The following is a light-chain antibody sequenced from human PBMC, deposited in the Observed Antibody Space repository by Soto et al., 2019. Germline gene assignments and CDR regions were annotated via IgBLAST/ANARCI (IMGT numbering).Light chain of an antibody. CDR2: DNN. Sequence: QSVLTQPPSVSAAPGQKVTISCSGSSSNIGNNYVSWYQQVPETAPKLLIYDNNKRPSGIPDRFSGSKSGTSATLGITGLQTGDEADYYCGTWDSSLNGVVFGGWTKLTVL. CDR1: SSNIGNNY. J-gene: IGLJ2*01. V-gene: IGLV1-51*01. CDR3: GTWDSSLNGVV.